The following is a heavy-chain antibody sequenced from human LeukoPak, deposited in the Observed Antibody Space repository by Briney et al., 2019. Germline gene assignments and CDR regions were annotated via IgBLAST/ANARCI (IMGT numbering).Heavy chain of an antibody. CDR3: AKGRLWSSSRYFDY. CDR2: ISSSGDKT. D-gene: IGHD6-13*01. CDR1: GFTFSNFA. Sequence: GGSLRLSCAASGFTFSNFAMSWVRQAPGKGLEWVSSISSSGDKTSYADSVKGRFTISRDNSKNTFYVQMNSLRVEDTAVYYCAKGRLWSSSRYFDYWGQGDLVTVSS. J-gene: IGHJ4*02. V-gene: IGHV3-23*01.